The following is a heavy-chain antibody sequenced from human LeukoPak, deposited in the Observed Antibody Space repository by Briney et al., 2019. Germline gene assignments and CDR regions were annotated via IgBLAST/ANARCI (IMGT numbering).Heavy chain of an antibody. CDR1: GGSISSSNW. CDR3: ARRYDSSSSYSDY. V-gene: IGHV4-4*02. Sequence: PSETLSLTCAVSGGSISSSNWWSWVRQPPGKGLEWIGEIYHSGSTNYNPSLKSRVTISVDKSKNQFSLKLSSVTAADTAVYYCARRYDSSSSYSDYWGQGTLVTVSS. J-gene: IGHJ4*02. CDR2: IYHSGST. D-gene: IGHD3-22*01.